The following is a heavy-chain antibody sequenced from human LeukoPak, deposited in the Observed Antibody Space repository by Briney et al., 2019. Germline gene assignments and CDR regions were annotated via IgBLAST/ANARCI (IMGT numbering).Heavy chain of an antibody. D-gene: IGHD3-22*01. V-gene: IGHV3-23*01. CDR3: AKVPPGYDTSGPIDY. J-gene: IGHJ4*02. Sequence: LTLTCTFSGFSLSTTGMPVSWVRQAPGKGLEWVSVISGSGRTTFYADSVKGRFTISRDNSKNTLYLQMNGLRPEDTAVYYCAKVPPGYDTSGPIDYWGQGTLVTVSS. CDR2: ISGSGRTT. CDR1: GFSLSTTGMP.